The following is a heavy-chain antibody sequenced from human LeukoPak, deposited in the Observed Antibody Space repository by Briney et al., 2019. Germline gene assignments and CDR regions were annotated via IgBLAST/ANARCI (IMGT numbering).Heavy chain of an antibody. CDR1: GFTFSSYA. Sequence: PGGSLRLSCAASGFTFSSYAMSWVRQAPGKGLEWVANIKQDGSEKYYVDSVKGRFTISRDNAKNSLYLQMNSLRAEDTAVYYCARGGHDYVWGSYRYDYYYYMDVWGKGTTVTVSS. CDR3: ARGGHDYVWGSYRYDYYYYMDV. CDR2: IKQDGSEK. V-gene: IGHV3-7*01. J-gene: IGHJ6*03. D-gene: IGHD3-16*02.